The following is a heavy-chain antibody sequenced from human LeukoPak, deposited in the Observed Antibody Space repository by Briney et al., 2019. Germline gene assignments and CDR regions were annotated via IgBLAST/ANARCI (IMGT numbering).Heavy chain of an antibody. CDR1: GFTFSSYS. Sequence: GGSLRLSCAASGFTFSSYSMNWVRQAPGKGLEWVSSISGSSSYIYYTDSVKGRFTISRDNAKNSLYLQMNSLRAEDTAVYYCARDRSNVAATDGWFDPWGQGTLVTVSS. D-gene: IGHD6-13*01. J-gene: IGHJ5*02. CDR2: ISGSSSYI. V-gene: IGHV3-21*01. CDR3: ARDRSNVAATDGWFDP.